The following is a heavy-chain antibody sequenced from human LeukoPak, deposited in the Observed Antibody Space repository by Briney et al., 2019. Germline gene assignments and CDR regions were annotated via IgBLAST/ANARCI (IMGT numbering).Heavy chain of an antibody. CDR2: INHSGST. J-gene: IGHJ4*02. CDR3: ARTVVPAAIGGFDY. D-gene: IGHD2-2*02. CDR1: GGSFSGYY. Sequence: PSETLSLTCAVYGGSFSGYYWSWIRQPPGKGLEWIGEINHSGSTNYNPSLKSRVTISVDTSKNQFSLKLSSVTAADTAVYYCARTVVPAAIGGFDYWGQGTLVTVSS. V-gene: IGHV4-34*01.